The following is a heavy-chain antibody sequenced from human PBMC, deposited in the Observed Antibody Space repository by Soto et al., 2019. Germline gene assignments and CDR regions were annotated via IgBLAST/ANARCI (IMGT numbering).Heavy chain of an antibody. CDR1: GFTFSSYA. V-gene: IGHV3-30*04. Sequence: GGSLRLSCAASGFTFSSYAMHWVRQAPGKGLEWVAVISYDGSNKYYADSVKGRFTISRDNSKNTLYLQMNSLRAEDTAVYYCARQYCSGGSCYFDYWGQGTLVTVSS. D-gene: IGHD2-15*01. CDR3: ARQYCSGGSCYFDY. CDR2: ISYDGSNK. J-gene: IGHJ4*02.